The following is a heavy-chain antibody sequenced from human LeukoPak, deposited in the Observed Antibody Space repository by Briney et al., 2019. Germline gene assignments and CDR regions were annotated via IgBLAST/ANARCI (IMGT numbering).Heavy chain of an antibody. V-gene: IGHV3-30*02. CDR2: IRYDGSNK. CDR1: GFTFSSYG. Sequence: GGPLRLSCAASGFTFSSYGMHWVRQAPGKGLEWVAFIRYDGSNKYYADSVKGRFTISRDNSKNTLYLQMNSLRAEDTAVYYCAKDLRLWFGELTADLDYWGQGTLVTVSS. J-gene: IGHJ4*02. CDR3: AKDLRLWFGELTADLDY. D-gene: IGHD3-10*01.